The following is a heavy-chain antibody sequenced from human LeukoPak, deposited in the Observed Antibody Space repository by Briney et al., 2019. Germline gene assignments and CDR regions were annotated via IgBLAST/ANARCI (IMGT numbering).Heavy chain of an antibody. CDR1: GFTFGDYA. V-gene: IGHV3-49*04. Sequence: GESLKISCTASGFTFGDYAMSWVRQAPGKGLEWVAFIRSKAYCGTTEYAASVKGRFTISRDDSKSIAYLQMNSLKTEDTAVYYCTRDLCSSTSCYAPFDYWGQGTLVTVSS. D-gene: IGHD2-2*01. CDR2: IRSKAYCGTT. CDR3: TRDLCSSTSCYAPFDY. J-gene: IGHJ4*02.